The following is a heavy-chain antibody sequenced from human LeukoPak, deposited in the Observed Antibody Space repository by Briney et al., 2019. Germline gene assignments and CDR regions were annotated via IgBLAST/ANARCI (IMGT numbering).Heavy chain of an antibody. CDR2: IYYSGST. J-gene: IGHJ4*02. Sequence: PSETLSLTCTVSGGSISSYYWSWIRQPPGKGLEWIGYIYYSGSTNYNPSLKSRVTISVDTSKNQFSLKLNSVTAADSAVYYCAGGYCDTWFPTGLHFDSLGQGTLVSVSS. CDR1: GGSISSYY. V-gene: IGHV4-59*12. CDR3: AGGYCDTWFPTGLHFDS. D-gene: IGHD2-15*01.